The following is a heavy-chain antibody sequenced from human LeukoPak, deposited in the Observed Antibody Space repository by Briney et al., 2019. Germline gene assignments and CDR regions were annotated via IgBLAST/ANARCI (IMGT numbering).Heavy chain of an antibody. Sequence: GGSLRLSCAASGFTFSNAWMSWVRQAPGKGLEWVGRIKSTTDGGTTDYAAPVKGRFTISRDDSKNTLYLQMNSLKTEDTAAYYCTTGTTDIVVVPAAPSAFDIWGQGTMVTVSS. CDR3: TTGTTDIVVVPAAPSAFDI. J-gene: IGHJ3*02. CDR2: IKSTTDGGTT. CDR1: GFTFSNAW. V-gene: IGHV3-15*01. D-gene: IGHD2-2*01.